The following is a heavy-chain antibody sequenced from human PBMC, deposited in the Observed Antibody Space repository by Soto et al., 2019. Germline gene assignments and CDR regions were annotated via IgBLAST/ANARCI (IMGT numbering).Heavy chain of an antibody. J-gene: IGHJ6*02. CDR3: SMFGGSYGMDV. V-gene: IGHV1-69*02. D-gene: IGHD3-16*01. Sequence: QVQLVQSGAEVKTPGSSVKVSVTASGGTFSSYTISWVRQSHVQGLEWMGRIIPILGIANYAQKFQGIVTITADTSTSTAYMELISLRSEDTAVYYCSMFGGSYGMDVWGQGTTVTVSS. CDR2: IIPILGIA. CDR1: GGTFSSYT.